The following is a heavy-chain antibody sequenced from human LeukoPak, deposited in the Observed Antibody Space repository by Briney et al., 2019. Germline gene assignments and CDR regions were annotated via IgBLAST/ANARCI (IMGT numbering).Heavy chain of an antibody. V-gene: IGHV2-5*02. Sequence: SGPTLVNPTQTLTLTCTFSGFSLSTSGVGVGWIRQPPGKALEWLALIYWDDDKRYSPSLKSRLTITKDTSKNQVVLTMTNMDPVDTATYYCAHSLHSGGDFDYWGQGTLVTVSS. CDR2: IYWDDDK. CDR1: GFSLSTSGVG. CDR3: AHSLHSGGDFDY. J-gene: IGHJ4*02. D-gene: IGHD5-12*01.